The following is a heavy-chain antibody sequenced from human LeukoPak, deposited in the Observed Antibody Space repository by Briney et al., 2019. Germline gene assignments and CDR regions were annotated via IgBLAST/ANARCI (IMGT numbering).Heavy chain of an antibody. Sequence: SETLSLTCAVYGGSFSGYYWSWIRQPPGKGLEWIGEINHSGSTNYNPSLKSRVTISVDTSKNQFSLKLSSVTAADTAVYYCTRGSIAYYYSHLYTKGTTTTIPS. V-gene: IGHV4-34*01. CDR1: GGSFSGYY. CDR2: INHSGST. J-gene: IGHJ6*03. CDR3: TRGSIAYYYSHL. D-gene: IGHD3-22*01.